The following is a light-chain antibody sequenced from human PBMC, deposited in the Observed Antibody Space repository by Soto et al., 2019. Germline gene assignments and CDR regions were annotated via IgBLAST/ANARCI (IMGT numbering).Light chain of an antibody. V-gene: IGKV3-11*01. CDR1: QSVSSY. Sequence: VVLSKSPATLSLSPGERATPSCRASQSVSSYLAWYQQKPGQAPRLLIYDASNRATGIPARFSGSGSGTDFTLTISSLEPEDFAVYYCQQRSNWPLTFGGGTIVDIK. CDR2: DAS. CDR3: QQRSNWPLT. J-gene: IGKJ4*01.